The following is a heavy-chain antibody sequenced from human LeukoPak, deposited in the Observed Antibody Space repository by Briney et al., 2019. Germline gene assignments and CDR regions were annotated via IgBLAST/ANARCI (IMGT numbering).Heavy chain of an antibody. Sequence: PSETLSLTCTVSGGSISSSSYYWGWIRQPPGKGLEWIGSIYYSGSTYYNPSLKSRVTISVDTSTNQFSLKLSSVTAADTAVYYCARGPGGRKRVDVWGQGTTVTVSS. J-gene: IGHJ6*02. CDR3: ARGPGGRKRVDV. D-gene: IGHD1-26*01. CDR2: IYYSGST. CDR1: GGSISSSSYY. V-gene: IGHV4-39*07.